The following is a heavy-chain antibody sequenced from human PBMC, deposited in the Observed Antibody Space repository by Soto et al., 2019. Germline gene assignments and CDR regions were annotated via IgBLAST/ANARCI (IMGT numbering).Heavy chain of an antibody. CDR1: GFTFSSYA. J-gene: IGHJ6*02. D-gene: IGHD1-1*01. CDR3: ASSIGELERRFYYYYGMDV. V-gene: IGHV3-30-3*01. Sequence: GSLRLSCAASGFTFSSYAMHWVRQAPGKGLEWVAVISYDGSNKYYADSVKGRFTISRDNSKNTLYLQMNSLRAEDTAVYYCASSIGELERRFYYYYGMDVWGQGTTVTVSS. CDR2: ISYDGSNK.